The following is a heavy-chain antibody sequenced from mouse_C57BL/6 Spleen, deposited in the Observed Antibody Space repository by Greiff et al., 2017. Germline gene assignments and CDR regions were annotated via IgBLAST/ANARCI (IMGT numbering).Heavy chain of an antibody. CDR3: ARHEDYYGSNYFDY. V-gene: IGHV1-62-2*01. D-gene: IGHD1-1*01. CDR2: FYPGSGSL. J-gene: IGHJ2*01. Sequence: VKLQESGAELVQPGASVKLSCKASGYTFTEYTIHWVQQRSGQGLEWIGWFYPGSGSLKYNEKFKDKATLTADKSSSTVYMELSRLTSEDSAVYFCARHEDYYGSNYFDYWGQGTTLTVSS. CDR1: GYTFTEYT.